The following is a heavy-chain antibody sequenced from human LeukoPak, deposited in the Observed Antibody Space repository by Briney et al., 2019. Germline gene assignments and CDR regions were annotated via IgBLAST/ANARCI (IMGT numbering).Heavy chain of an antibody. J-gene: IGHJ4*02. CDR1: GFTFSSYE. V-gene: IGHV3-48*03. Sequence: GGSLRLSCAASGFTFSSYEMNWVRQAPGKGLEWVSYISSSGSTIYYADSVKGRSTISRDNAKNSLYLQMNSLRAEDTAVYYCARERPEIDYWGQGTLVTVSS. CDR2: ISSSGSTI. CDR3: ARERPEIDY.